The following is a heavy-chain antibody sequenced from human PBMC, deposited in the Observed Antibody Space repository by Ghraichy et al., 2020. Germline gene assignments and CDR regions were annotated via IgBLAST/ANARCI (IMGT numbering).Heavy chain of an antibody. J-gene: IGHJ3*02. Sequence: ASVKVARKASRYTFTSYYMHWVRRAPGQGLEWMGIINPSDGNTTYAQKFQGRFTMTRDSSTSTVYMELSSLRSEDTAVYYCARVVGGSTWYGGGFDIWGQGTMVTVSS. CDR3: ARVVGGSTWYGGGFDI. D-gene: IGHD6-13*01. CDR1: RYTFTSYY. V-gene: IGHV1-46*01. CDR2: INPSDGNT.